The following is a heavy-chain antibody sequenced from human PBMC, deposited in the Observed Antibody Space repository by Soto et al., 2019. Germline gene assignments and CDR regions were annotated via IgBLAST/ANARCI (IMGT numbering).Heavy chain of an antibody. J-gene: IGHJ5*02. Sequence: PGGSLRLSCAASGFTFSTFALHCVLQAPGEGLEWVALISHDGRIEKYADSVKGRFTISRDNSKNTLYMQMDSLRLEDTGVYYCARDGLPDDFRSGGYWFDPWGQGTQVTVSS. D-gene: IGHD3-3*01. CDR2: ISHDGRIE. V-gene: IGHV3-30-3*01. CDR1: GFTFSTFA. CDR3: ARDGLPDDFRSGGYWFDP.